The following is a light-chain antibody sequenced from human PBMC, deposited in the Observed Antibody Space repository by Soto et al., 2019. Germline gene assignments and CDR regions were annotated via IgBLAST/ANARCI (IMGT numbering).Light chain of an antibody. J-gene: IGKJ1*01. Sequence: DIQMTQSPSTLSASVGDRVTITCRASQSISSWLAWYQQKPWKAPKLLIYKASSLESGVPSRFTGSGSGTEFTLTISRLQPDDFATYYCQQYNSYSQTFGQGTKVEIK. CDR1: QSISSW. V-gene: IGKV1-5*03. CDR2: KAS. CDR3: QQYNSYSQT.